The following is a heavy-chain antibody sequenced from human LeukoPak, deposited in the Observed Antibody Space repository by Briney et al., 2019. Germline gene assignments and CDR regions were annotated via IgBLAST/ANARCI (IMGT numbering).Heavy chain of an antibody. Sequence: GGPLRLSCAASGFTVSSNYMSWVRQAPGKGLEWVSVIYSGGSTYYADSVKGRFTISRDNSKNTLYVQMNSLRAEDTAVYYCARMTPMNAFEIWGQGTMVTVSS. CDR1: GFTVSSNY. CDR2: IYSGGST. V-gene: IGHV3-53*01. CDR3: ARMTPMNAFEI. J-gene: IGHJ3*02.